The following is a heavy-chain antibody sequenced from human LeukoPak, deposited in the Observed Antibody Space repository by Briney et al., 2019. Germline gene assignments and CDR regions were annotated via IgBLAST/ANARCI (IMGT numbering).Heavy chain of an antibody. CDR1: GYTFTSYG. J-gene: IGHJ5*02. V-gene: IGHV1-18*04. CDR2: ISAYDGNT. Sequence: ASVKVSCKASGYTFTSYGISWVRQAPGQGLEWMGWISAYDGNTNYAQKLQGRVTKTTDTSTSTAYMELRSLRSDDTAVYYCARDVVRGVMYNWFDPWGQGTLVTVSS. CDR3: ARDVVRGVMYNWFDP. D-gene: IGHD3-10*01.